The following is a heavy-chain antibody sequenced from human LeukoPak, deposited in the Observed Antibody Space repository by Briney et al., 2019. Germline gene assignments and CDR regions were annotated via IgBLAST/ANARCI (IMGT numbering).Heavy chain of an antibody. CDR2: ISGSGGST. Sequence: TGGSLRLSCAASGFTFSSYAMSWVRQAPGKGLEWVSAISGSGGSTYYADSVKGRFTISRDNAKNSQYLQMTSLRAQDTGIYYCARSSGSYRPFDSWGQGTLVIVSS. CDR1: GFTFSSYA. D-gene: IGHD3-22*01. CDR3: ARSSGSYRPFDS. J-gene: IGHJ4*02. V-gene: IGHV3-23*01.